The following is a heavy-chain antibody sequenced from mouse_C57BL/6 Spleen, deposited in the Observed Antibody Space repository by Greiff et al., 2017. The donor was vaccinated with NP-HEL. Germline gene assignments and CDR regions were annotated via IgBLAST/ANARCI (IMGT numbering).Heavy chain of an antibody. J-gene: IGHJ2*01. V-gene: IGHV5-4*01. D-gene: IGHD2-4*01. CDR1: GFTFSSYA. CDR2: ISDGGSYT. CDR3: ARGDYGEGYFDY. Sequence: EVQRVESGGGLVKPGGSLKLSCAASGFTFSSYAMSWVRQTPEKRLEWVATISDGGSYTYYPDNVKGRFTISRDNAKNNLYLQMSHLKSEDTAMYYCARGDYGEGYFDYWGQGTTLTVSS.